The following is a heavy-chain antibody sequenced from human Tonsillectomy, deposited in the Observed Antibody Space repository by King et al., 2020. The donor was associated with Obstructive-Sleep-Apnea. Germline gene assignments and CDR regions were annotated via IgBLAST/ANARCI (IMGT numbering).Heavy chain of an antibody. CDR3: ARLRAGQGSNALDY. J-gene: IGHJ4*02. V-gene: IGHV4-34*01. D-gene: IGHD1-26*01. CDR1: GESFSGCY. CDR2: INHSGST. Sequence: VQLQQWGPGLLKPSETLSLTCAVYGESFSGCYWTWIRQPPGKGLEWIGEINHSGSTIYSPSLKSRVTISVDTSKNQFSLNLSSVTAADTAVYYCARLRAGQGSNALDYWGQGTLVTVSS.